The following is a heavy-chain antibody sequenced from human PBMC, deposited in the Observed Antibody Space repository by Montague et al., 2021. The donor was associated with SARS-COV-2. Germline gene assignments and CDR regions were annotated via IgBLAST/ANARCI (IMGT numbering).Heavy chain of an antibody. CDR3: ARSHDYRGNDYFDS. J-gene: IGHJ4*02. D-gene: IGHD4-23*01. CDR1: GGSLSGFY. CDR2: ITHGGST. Sequence: SETLSLTCAVYGGSLSGFYWTWIRQAPGKGLEWVGEITHGGSTSYSPALKSRLTISLDTSKNQFSLKLDSVTAADTATYYCARSHDYRGNDYFDSWGQGALGIVSS. V-gene: IGHV4-34*01.